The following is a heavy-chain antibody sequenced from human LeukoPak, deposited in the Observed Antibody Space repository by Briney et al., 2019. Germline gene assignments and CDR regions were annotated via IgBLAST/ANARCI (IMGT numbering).Heavy chain of an antibody. Sequence: PSETLSLTCTVSGGSISSSSHYWGWIRQPPGKGLEWIGSIYYSGSTYYNPSLKSRVTISVDTSKNQFSLKLSSVTAADTAVYYCARQRRGVVPARLDYWGQGTLVTVSS. D-gene: IGHD2-2*01. CDR2: IYYSGST. J-gene: IGHJ4*02. CDR1: GGSISSSSHY. CDR3: ARQRRGVVPARLDY. V-gene: IGHV4-39*01.